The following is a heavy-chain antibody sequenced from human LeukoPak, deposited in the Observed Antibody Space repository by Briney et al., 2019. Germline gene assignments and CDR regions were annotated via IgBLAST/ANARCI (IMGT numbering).Heavy chain of an antibody. V-gene: IGHV3-7*01. Sequence: GGSLRLSCAASGFTFSSYWMSWVRQAPGKGLEWVANIKQDGSDKNYVDSMEGRFTISRDNAKNSLYLQMNSLRAEDTAVYYCAELGITMIGGVWGKGTTVTISS. CDR3: AELGITMIGGV. J-gene: IGHJ6*04. D-gene: IGHD3-10*02. CDR1: GFTFSSYW. CDR2: IKQDGSDK.